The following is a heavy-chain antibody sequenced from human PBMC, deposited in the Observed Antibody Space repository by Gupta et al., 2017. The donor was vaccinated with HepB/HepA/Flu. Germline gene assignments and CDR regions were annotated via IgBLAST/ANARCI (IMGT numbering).Heavy chain of an antibody. D-gene: IGHD3-22*01. J-gene: IGHJ3*01. CDR3: VRDLNPFESGNHYFDALDL. CDR2: EGPDGSMK. CDR1: RFSFRHYW. Sequence: LDESGRGLVWPGGSLSLSCAATRFSFRHYWMLWVRQAPGKGLEWVANEGPDGSMKYALDSVNGRFTMSRDNSKNLVFLQMNNLRAEDTALYFCVRDLNPFESGNHYFDALDLWGQGTTVTVSS. V-gene: IGHV3-7*01.